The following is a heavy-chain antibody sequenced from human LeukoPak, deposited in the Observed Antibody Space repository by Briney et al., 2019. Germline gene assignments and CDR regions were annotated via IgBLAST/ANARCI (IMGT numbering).Heavy chain of an antibody. CDR2: IKSKTDGGTT. CDR1: GFTFSNAW. D-gene: IGHD3-22*01. V-gene: IGHV3-15*07. CDR3: TTGIYYYDSSPLTF. J-gene: IGHJ4*02. Sequence: AGGSLRLSCAASGFTFSNAWMNWVRQAPGKGPEWVGRIKSKTDGGTTDYAAPVKGRFTISRDDSKNTLYLQMNSLKTEDTAVYYCTTGIYYYDSSPLTFWGQGTLVTVSS.